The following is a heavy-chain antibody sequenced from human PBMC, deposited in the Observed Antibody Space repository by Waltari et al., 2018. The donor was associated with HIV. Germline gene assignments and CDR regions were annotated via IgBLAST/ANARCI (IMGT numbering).Heavy chain of an antibody. CDR3: ARVRVVAATLNFALGY. CDR1: GYTFTSYA. CDR2: INAGNGNT. J-gene: IGHJ4*02. Sequence: QVQLVQSGAEVKKPGASVKVSCKASGYTFTSYAMHWVRQAPGQRLEWMGWINAGNGNTKYSQKFQGRVTITRDTSASTAYMELSSLRSEDTAVYYCARVRVVAATLNFALGYWGQGTLVTVSS. D-gene: IGHD2-15*01. V-gene: IGHV1-3*01.